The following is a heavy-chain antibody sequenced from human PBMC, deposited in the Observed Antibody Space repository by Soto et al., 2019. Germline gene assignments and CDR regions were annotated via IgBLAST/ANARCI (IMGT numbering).Heavy chain of an antibody. Sequence: QVQLVQSGAEVKKPGSSVKVSCKASGGTFSSYAISWVRQAPGQGLERMGGIIPIFGTANYAQKFQGRVTITADESTSTAYMELSSLRSDDTAVYYCAMLVVPAAMFGDYYYYYGMDVWGQGTTVTVSS. J-gene: IGHJ6*02. CDR1: GGTFSSYA. CDR2: IIPIFGTA. CDR3: AMLVVPAAMFGDYYYYYGMDV. D-gene: IGHD2-2*01. V-gene: IGHV1-69*01.